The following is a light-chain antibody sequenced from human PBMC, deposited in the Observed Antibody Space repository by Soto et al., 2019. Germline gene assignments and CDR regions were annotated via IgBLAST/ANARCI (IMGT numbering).Light chain of an antibody. J-gene: IGLJ3*02. CDR3: CSYAGSSTWL. Sequence: QSALTQPASVSGSPGQSITISCTGTSSDVGSYNLVSWYQQHPGKAPKLMIYEGSKRPSGVSNRFSGSKSGNTASLTISGLQAEDEADYYCCSYAGSSTWLFGGGTQLTGL. CDR1: SSDVGSYNL. CDR2: EGS. V-gene: IGLV2-23*01.